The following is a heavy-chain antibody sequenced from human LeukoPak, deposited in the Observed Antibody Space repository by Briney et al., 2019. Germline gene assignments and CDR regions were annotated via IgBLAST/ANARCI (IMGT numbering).Heavy chain of an antibody. CDR3: ARSVYSSSWSL. D-gene: IGHD6-13*01. J-gene: IGHJ4*02. CDR1: GGSISSYY. Sequence: PSETLSLTCTVSGGSISSYYWSWIRQPPGKGLEWIGYIYYSGSTNYNPSLKSRVTISVDTSKNQFSLKLSSVTAADTAVYYCARSVYSSSWSLWGQGTLVTVSS. V-gene: IGHV4-59*12. CDR2: IYYSGST.